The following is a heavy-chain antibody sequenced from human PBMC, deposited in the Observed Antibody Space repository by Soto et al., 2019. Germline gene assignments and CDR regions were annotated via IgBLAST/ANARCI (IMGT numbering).Heavy chain of an antibody. CDR1: GGSISSGCYS. CDR3: ARGGVPAAMSY. V-gene: IGHV4-30-2*01. CDR2: IYHSGST. J-gene: IGHJ4*02. D-gene: IGHD2-2*01. Sequence: SETLSLTCAVSGGSISSGCYSWSWIRQPPGKGLEWIGYIYHSGSTYYNPSLKSRVTISVDRSKNQFSLKLSSVTAADTAVYYCARGGVPAAMSYWGQGTLVTVSS.